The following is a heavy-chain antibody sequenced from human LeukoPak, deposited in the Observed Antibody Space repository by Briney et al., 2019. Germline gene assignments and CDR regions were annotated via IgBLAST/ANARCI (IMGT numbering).Heavy chain of an antibody. CDR2: IWYDGSNK. J-gene: IGHJ5*02. Sequence: GGSLRLSCAASGFTFSSYCMHWVRQAPGKGLEWVAVIWYDGSNKYYADSVKGRFTISRDNSKNTLSLQMNSLRAEDTAVYYCAKTMEQWLGNWFDPWGQGTLVTVSS. CDR1: GFTFSSYC. V-gene: IGHV3-33*06. D-gene: IGHD6-19*01. CDR3: AKTMEQWLGNWFDP.